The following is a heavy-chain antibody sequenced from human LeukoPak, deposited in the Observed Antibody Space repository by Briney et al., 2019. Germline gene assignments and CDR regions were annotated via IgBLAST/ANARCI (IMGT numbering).Heavy chain of an antibody. D-gene: IGHD3-22*01. CDR3: ARSYSYDSSGYLPFDY. Sequence: SETLSLTCTVSGGSISSYYWNWIRQPAGKGLEWIGRIYSSGSTNYNPSLKSRVTMSVDTSKNQFSLKLSSVTAADTAVYYCARSYSYDSSGYLPFDYWGQGTLVTVSS. CDR2: IYSSGST. J-gene: IGHJ4*02. V-gene: IGHV4-4*07. CDR1: GGSISSYY.